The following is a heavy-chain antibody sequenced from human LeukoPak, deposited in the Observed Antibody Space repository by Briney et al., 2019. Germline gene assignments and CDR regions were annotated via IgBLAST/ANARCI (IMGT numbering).Heavy chain of an antibody. D-gene: IGHD1-14*01. J-gene: IGHJ4*02. CDR3: ALGTHSFDY. CDR2: ISHDERIE. V-gene: IGHV3-33*01. Sequence: GGSLRLSCAVSGFTFRSYAMHWARQAPGKGLEWVSAISHDERIEYYADSVRGRFTISRDNSKNTLYLQMNSLRAEDTAVYYCALGTHSFDYWGQGTLVTVSS. CDR1: GFTFRSYA.